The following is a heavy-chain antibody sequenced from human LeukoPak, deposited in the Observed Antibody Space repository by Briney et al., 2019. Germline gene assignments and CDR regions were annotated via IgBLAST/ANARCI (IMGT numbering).Heavy chain of an antibody. D-gene: IGHD3-9*01. CDR3: AKDLTHLDYYGMDV. CDR2: ISGSGGSI. CDR1: GFTFSSYA. J-gene: IGHJ6*02. Sequence: GGSLRLSCAASGFTFSSYAMSWVRQAPGKGLEWVSAISGSGGSIYYADSVKGRFTISRDNSKNTLYLQMNSLRAEDTAVYYCAKDLTHLDYYGMDVWGQGTTVTVSS. V-gene: IGHV3-23*01.